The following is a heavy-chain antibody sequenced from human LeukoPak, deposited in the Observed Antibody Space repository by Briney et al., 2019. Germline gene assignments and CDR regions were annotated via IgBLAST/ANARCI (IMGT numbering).Heavy chain of an antibody. V-gene: IGHV1-8*01. CDR1: GYTFTSYD. CDR3: ARDRRTTVVTPGKWFDP. CDR2: MNPNSGNT. D-gene: IGHD4-23*01. J-gene: IGHJ5*02. Sequence: ASVTVSCKASGYTFTSYDINWVRQATGQGLEWMGWMNPNSGNTGYAQKFRGRVTMTRNTSISTAYMELSSLRSEDTAVYYCARDRRTTVVTPGKWFDPWGQRTLVTVSS.